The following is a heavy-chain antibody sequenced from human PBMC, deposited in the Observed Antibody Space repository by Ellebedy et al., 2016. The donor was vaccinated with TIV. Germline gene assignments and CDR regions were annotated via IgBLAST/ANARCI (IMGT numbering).Heavy chain of an antibody. CDR1: GYSFTGYY. V-gene: IGHV1-2*02. Sequence: AASVKVSCKASGYSFTGYYMHWVRQAPGQGLEWMGWINPNSGDTNFAQDLQGRVTMTTDTSISTAYMELSSLRSDDTAVYYCARDQSTAVFDHWGQGTLITVSS. CDR3: ARDQSTAVFDH. CDR2: INPNSGDT. D-gene: IGHD1-1*01. J-gene: IGHJ4*02.